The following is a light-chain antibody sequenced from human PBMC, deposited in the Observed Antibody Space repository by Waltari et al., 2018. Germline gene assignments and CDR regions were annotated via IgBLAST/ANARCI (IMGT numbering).Light chain of an antibody. V-gene: IGLV2-14*01. Sequence: QSALTQPASVSESPGQSITISCTGSRSDVGDNQYVSWYQQHPGKAPRLIIYEVNNRPSGISNRYSGSKSGNTASLTISDLQVEDEAHYYCSSYTTISTVLFGGGTKVTVL. CDR3: SSYTTISTVL. J-gene: IGLJ2*01. CDR1: RSDVGDNQY. CDR2: EVN.